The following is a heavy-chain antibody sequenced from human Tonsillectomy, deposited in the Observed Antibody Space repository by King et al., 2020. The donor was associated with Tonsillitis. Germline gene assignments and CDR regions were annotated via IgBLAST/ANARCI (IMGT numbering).Heavy chain of an antibody. CDR1: GFTFSRYG. CDR2: ISYDGSYK. D-gene: IGHD2-15*01. CDR3: AKDLGTYSSFDF. Sequence: QLVQSGGGVVQPGRSLRLSCAASGFTFSRYGIHWVRQAPGRGLEGVAVISYDGSYKYYDDSVKGRFTISRNNSKNTLFLQMNSRRAEDTAVYYCAKDLGTYSSFDFWGQGTLVSVSS. J-gene: IGHJ4*02. V-gene: IGHV3-30*18.